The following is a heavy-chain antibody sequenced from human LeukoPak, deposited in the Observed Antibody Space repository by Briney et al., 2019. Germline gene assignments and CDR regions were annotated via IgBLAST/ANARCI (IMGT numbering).Heavy chain of an antibody. Sequence: PSETLSLTCTVSGGSISSYYWSWIRQPPGKGLEWIGYIYYSGSTNYNPSLKSRVTISVDTSKNQFSLKLSSVAAADTAVYYCARDHPTKTGTTGGDYWGQGTLVTVSS. CDR1: GGSISSYY. J-gene: IGHJ4*02. CDR3: ARDHPTKTGTTGGDY. V-gene: IGHV4-59*12. D-gene: IGHD1-1*01. CDR2: IYYSGST.